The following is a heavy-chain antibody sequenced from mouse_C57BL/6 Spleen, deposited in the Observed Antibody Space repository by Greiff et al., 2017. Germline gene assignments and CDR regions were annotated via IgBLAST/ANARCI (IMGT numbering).Heavy chain of an antibody. CDR2: IYPGDGDT. Sequence: QVQLQQSGPELVKPGASVKISCKASGYAFSSSWMNWVKQRPGKGLEWIGRIYPGDGDTNYKGKFKGKATLTADKSSSTAYMQLSSLTSEDSAVYVCARRSNRNYYAMDYWGQGTSVTVSS. D-gene: IGHD2-5*01. CDR1: GYAFSSSW. J-gene: IGHJ4*01. V-gene: IGHV1-82*01. CDR3: ARRSNRNYYAMDY.